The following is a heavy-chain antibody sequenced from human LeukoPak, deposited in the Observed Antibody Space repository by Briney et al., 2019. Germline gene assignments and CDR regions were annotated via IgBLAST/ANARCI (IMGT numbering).Heavy chain of an antibody. D-gene: IGHD3-10*01. J-gene: IGHJ6*03. CDR3: ATMVRGVIITYYYYYMDV. V-gene: IGHV1-69*13. CDR1: GYTFTGYY. Sequence: ASVKVSCKASGYTFTGYYMHWVRQAPGQGLEWMGGIIPIFGTANYAQKFQGRVTITADESTSTAYMELSSLRSEDTAVYYCATMVRGVIITYYYYYMDVWGKGTTVTISS. CDR2: IIPIFGTA.